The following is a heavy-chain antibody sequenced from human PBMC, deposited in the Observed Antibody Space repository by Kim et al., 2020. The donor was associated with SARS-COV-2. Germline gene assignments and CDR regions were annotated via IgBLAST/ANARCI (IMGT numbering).Heavy chain of an antibody. D-gene: IGHD1-26*01. Sequence: GGSLRLSCAASGFTFMDFAMSWIRQAPGKGLEWLSYIIGRGSAIYYVVFVKGRSTISRDNAKNSLYLQMNSLRVEDTAANYGARGSLWEIGYWGQETM. CDR1: GFTFMDFA. CDR2: IIGRGSAI. CDR3: ARGSLWEIGY. V-gene: IGHV3-11*01. J-gene: IGHJ4*02.